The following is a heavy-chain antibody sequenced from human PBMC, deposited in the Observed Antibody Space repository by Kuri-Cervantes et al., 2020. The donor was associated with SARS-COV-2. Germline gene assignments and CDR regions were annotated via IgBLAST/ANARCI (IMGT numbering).Heavy chain of an antibody. J-gene: IGHJ4*02. V-gene: IGHV4-39*02. CDR2: IYSGGTT. CDR3: ARDSPEYSSSSSVPFDY. Sequence: SETLSLTCTVSGGSISEGTTYYWAWIRQPPGKGLEWIGSIYSGGTTYYDPSLKSRVTISVYTSKNQFSLNLTSVTAADTAVYYCARDSPEYSSSSSVPFDYWGQGTLVTVSS. CDR1: GGSISEGTTYY. D-gene: IGHD6-6*01.